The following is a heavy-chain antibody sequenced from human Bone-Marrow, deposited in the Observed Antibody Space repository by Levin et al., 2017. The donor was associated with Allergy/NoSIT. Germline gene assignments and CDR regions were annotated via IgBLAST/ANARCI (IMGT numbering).Heavy chain of an antibody. CDR2: ISGSSTNR. Sequence: GESLKISCTASGFAFRDYAMTWVRQAPGQALEWVAIISGSSTNREYADSVKGRFTVSRDNSKNTVYLQMNNLRADDTAVYYCAKAWRQLVSTQHFDHWGQGTLVAVSS. J-gene: IGHJ4*02. CDR1: GFAFRDYA. D-gene: IGHD6-6*01. CDR3: AKAWRQLVSTQHFDH. V-gene: IGHV3-23*01.